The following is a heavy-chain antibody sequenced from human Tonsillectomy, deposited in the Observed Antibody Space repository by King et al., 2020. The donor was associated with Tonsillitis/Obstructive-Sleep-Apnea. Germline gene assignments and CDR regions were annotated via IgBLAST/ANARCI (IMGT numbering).Heavy chain of an antibody. J-gene: IGHJ4*02. CDR2: INPNTGGT. D-gene: IGHD7-27*01. CDR1: GYTFTGYY. Sequence: QVQLVESGAEVKKPGASVKVSCRASGYTFTGYYIHWVRQAPRQGLEWMGWINPNTGGTNYAQKFQGRVTLTRDTSISTAYMELSRLRSDDTAVYYCASNWGSPSNFEYWGQGTLVTVSS. CDR3: ASNWGSPSNFEY. V-gene: IGHV1-2*02.